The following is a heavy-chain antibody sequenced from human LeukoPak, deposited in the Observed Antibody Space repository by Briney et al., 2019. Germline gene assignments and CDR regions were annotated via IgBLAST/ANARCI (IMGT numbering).Heavy chain of an antibody. Sequence: PSETLSHTCTVSGGSISSYYWSWIRQPPGKGLEWIGYIYYSGSTNYNPSLKSRVTISVDTSKNQFSLKLSSVTAADTAVYYCARESSGWYDYWGQGTLVTVSS. CDR2: IYYSGST. CDR1: GGSISSYY. J-gene: IGHJ4*02. D-gene: IGHD6-19*01. V-gene: IGHV4-59*01. CDR3: ARESSGWYDY.